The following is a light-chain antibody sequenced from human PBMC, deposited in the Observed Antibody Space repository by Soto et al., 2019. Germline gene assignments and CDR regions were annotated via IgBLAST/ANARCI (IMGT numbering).Light chain of an antibody. Sequence: DIQMTQSPSSLSASVGDRVTITCRAGQAISYYLAWYQQRPGKVPKLLIYAASTLQSGVPSRFSGSGSGTDFTLTISSLQPEDIATYYCQKYNNAPFTFGPGTKVDIK. CDR2: AAS. CDR1: QAISYY. CDR3: QKYNNAPFT. J-gene: IGKJ3*01. V-gene: IGKV1-27*01.